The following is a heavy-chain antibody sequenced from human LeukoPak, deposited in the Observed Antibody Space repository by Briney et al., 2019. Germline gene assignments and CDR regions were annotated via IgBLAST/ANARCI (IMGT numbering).Heavy chain of an antibody. Sequence: PGGSLRLSCAASGFTFTDHYMSWIRQAPGKGLEWISYISDSGGTIHHADSVKGRFTISRDNAKNSLYLQTNSLRAEDTAVYYCARGAGPLFDPWGQGTLVTVSS. V-gene: IGHV3-11*01. CDR2: ISDSGGTI. CDR3: ARGAGPLFDP. J-gene: IGHJ5*02. CDR1: GFTFTDHY.